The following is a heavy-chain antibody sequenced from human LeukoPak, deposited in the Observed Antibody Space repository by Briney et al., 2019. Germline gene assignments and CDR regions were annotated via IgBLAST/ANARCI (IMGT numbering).Heavy chain of an antibody. J-gene: IGHJ4*02. V-gene: IGHV3-7*03. D-gene: IGHD1-1*01. CDR1: GFTFSSFW. Sequence: PGGSLRLSCAAPGFTFSSFWMSWVPKAPGKGLKWAGNIKQERWEIYYGDSVKGSFHICRDNAKSSLYLQMDRLSDEDTDVYYCARCRYNSYFDYWGQGTLVTVSS. CDR3: ARCRYNSYFDY. CDR2: IKQERWEI.